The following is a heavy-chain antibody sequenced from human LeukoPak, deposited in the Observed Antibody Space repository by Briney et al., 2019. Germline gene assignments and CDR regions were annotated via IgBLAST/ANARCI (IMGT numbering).Heavy chain of an antibody. CDR1: GFTFSSYW. D-gene: IGHD4-17*01. Sequence: GGSLRLSCAASGFTFSSYWMSWVRQAPGKGLEWVANIKQDGSEKYYVDSVKGRFTISRDNAKNSLYLQMNSLRAEDTAVYYCARDFFFGGDYGDYVGAFDIWGQGTMVTVSS. V-gene: IGHV3-7*01. CDR3: ARDFFFGGDYGDYVGAFDI. J-gene: IGHJ3*02. CDR2: IKQDGSEK.